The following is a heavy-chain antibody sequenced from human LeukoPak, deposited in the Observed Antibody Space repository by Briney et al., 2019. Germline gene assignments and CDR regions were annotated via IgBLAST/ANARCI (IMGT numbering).Heavy chain of an antibody. CDR3: ARDRSSSSWYYYYYMDV. CDR1: GGSISSGSYY. Sequence: NPSQTLSPTCTVSGGSISSGSYYWSWIRQPAGKGLEWIGRIYTSGSTNYNPSLKSRVTISVDTSKNQFSLKLSSVTAADTAVYYCARDRSSSSWYYYYYMDVWGKGTTVTVSS. V-gene: IGHV4-61*02. J-gene: IGHJ6*03. CDR2: IYTSGST. D-gene: IGHD6-13*01.